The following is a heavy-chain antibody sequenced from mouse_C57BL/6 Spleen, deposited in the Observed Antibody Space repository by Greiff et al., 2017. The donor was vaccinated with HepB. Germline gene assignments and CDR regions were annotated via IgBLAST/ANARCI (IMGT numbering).Heavy chain of an antibody. CDR1: GYTFTDYY. Sequence: VQLQQSGAELVRPGASVKLSCKASGYTFTDYYINWVKQRPGQGLEWIARIYPGSGNTYYNEKFKGKATLTAEKSSSTAYMQLSSLTSEDSAVYFCASKGLRRVDYAMDYWGQGTSVTVSS. J-gene: IGHJ4*01. CDR3: ASKGLRRVDYAMDY. V-gene: IGHV1-76*01. CDR2: IYPGSGNT. D-gene: IGHD2-4*01.